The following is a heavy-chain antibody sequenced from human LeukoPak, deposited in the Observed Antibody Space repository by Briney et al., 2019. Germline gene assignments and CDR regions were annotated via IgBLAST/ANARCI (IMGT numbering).Heavy chain of an antibody. CDR3: ARGPGGGYDWLGY. J-gene: IGHJ4*02. D-gene: IGHD5-12*01. Sequence: ASVKVSCKASGYILTGYYLHWVRQAPGQGLEWMGWSNPTSGSTNYAQKFQGRVTMTRDTSISTAYMELSRLRSDDTAVYYCARGPGGGYDWLGYWGQGTLVTVSS. CDR1: GYILTGYY. CDR2: SNPTSGST. V-gene: IGHV1-2*02.